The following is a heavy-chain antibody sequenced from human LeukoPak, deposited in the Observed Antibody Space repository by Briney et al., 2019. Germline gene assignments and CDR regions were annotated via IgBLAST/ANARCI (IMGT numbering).Heavy chain of an antibody. J-gene: IGHJ4*02. CDR3: ARGTTQHQIDY. Sequence: SETLSFTCTVSGGSISSYYWSWIRQPPGKGLEWIGYIYYSGSTNYNPSLKSRVTISVDTSKNQLSLKLSSVTAADTAVYYCARGTTQHQIDYWGQGTLVTVSS. CDR1: GGSISSYY. D-gene: IGHD4-11*01. CDR2: IYYSGST. V-gene: IGHV4-59*01.